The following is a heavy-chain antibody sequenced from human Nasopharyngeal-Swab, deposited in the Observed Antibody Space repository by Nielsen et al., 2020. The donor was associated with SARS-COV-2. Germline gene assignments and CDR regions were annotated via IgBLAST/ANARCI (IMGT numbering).Heavy chain of an antibody. CDR2: IYHSGST. D-gene: IGHD3-10*01. CDR3: ARGKDFGEYYFDY. J-gene: IGHJ4*02. CDR1: GGSISSADYS. Sequence: TLSLTCVVSGGSISSADYSWNWIRQSPGRGLEWIGNIYHSGSTSYNPSLKSRVTISVDRSKSHFSLKMTSVTAADTAVYFCARGKDFGEYYFDYWGQGTLVTVSS. V-gene: IGHV4-30-2*06.